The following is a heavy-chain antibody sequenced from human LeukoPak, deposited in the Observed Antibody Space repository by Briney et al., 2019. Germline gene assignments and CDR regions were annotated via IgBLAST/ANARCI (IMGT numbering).Heavy chain of an antibody. Sequence: ASVNVSCKASGYTFTSYDINWVRQAPGQGFEWMGRINPNSGGTNYAQKFQGRVTMTRDTSISTAYMELSRLRSDDTAVYYCARVTPLIVVVPAAKRKNWFDPWGQGTLVTVSS. D-gene: IGHD2-2*01. V-gene: IGHV1-2*06. CDR3: ARVTPLIVVVPAAKRKNWFDP. CDR1: GYTFTSYD. J-gene: IGHJ5*02. CDR2: INPNSGGT.